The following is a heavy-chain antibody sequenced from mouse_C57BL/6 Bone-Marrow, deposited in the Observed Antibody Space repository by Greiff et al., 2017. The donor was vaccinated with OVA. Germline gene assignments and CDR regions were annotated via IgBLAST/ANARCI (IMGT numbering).Heavy chain of an antibody. D-gene: IGHD1-1*01. CDR2: FYPGSGSI. J-gene: IGHJ1*03. Sequence: QVQLKESGAELVKPGASVKLSCKASGYTFTEYTIHWVKQRPGQGLEWIGWFYPGSGSIKYNEKFKDKATLTADKSSSTVYMELSRLTSEDSAVYFCARHEDPHYYGSSWYCDVWGTGTTVTVSS. CDR3: ARHEDPHYYGSSWYCDV. V-gene: IGHV1-62-2*01. CDR1: GYTFTEYT.